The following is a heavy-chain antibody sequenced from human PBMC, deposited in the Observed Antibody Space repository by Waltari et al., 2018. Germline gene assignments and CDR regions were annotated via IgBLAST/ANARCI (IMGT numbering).Heavy chain of an antibody. Sequence: EVQLVETGGGLIQPGGSLRLSCAASGFTVSSNYMSWVRQAPGKGLEWVSVIYSGGSTYYADSVKGRFTISRDNSKNTLYLQMNSLRAEDTAVYYCAREMTTVNNAGAFDIWGQGTMVTVSS. D-gene: IGHD4-17*01. CDR1: GFTVSSNY. CDR3: AREMTTVNNAGAFDI. CDR2: IYSGGST. V-gene: IGHV3-53*02. J-gene: IGHJ3*02.